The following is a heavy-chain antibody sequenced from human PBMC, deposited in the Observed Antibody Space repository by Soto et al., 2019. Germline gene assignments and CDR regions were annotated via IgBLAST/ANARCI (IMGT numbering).Heavy chain of an antibody. J-gene: IGHJ4*02. CDR2: ISAYNGNT. CDR1: GYTFTSYG. CDR3: ARGGVIVLMVYAPKEELFDY. D-gene: IGHD2-8*01. Sequence: ASVKVSCKASGYTFTSYGISWVRQAPGQGLEWMGWISAYNGNTNYAQKLQGRVTMTTDTSTSTAYMELRSLRSDDTAVYYCARGGVIVLMVYAPKEELFDYWGQGTLVTVSS. V-gene: IGHV1-18*01.